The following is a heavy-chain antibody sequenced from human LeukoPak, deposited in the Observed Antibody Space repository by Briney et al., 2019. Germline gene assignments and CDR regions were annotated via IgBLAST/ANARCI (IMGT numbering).Heavy chain of an antibody. D-gene: IGHD3-10*01. Sequence: ASVKVSCKASGYTFTGYYMHWVRQAPGQGLEWMGWINPNSGGTNYAQKFQGRVTMTRDTSISTAYMELSRLRSDDTAVYYCARTPEYGSGSYYSGKAFDIWGQGTMVTVSS. V-gene: IGHV1-2*02. CDR1: GYTFTGYY. CDR2: INPNSGGT. CDR3: ARTPEYGSGSYYSGKAFDI. J-gene: IGHJ3*02.